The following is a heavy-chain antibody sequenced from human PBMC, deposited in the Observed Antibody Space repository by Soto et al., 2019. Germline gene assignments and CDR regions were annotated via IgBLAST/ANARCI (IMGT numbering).Heavy chain of an antibody. V-gene: IGHV1-18*01. CDR3: ERGRSGDC. CDR1: GYGFTTYG. CDR2: ISAHNGNT. Sequence: QVHLVQSGAEVKKPGASVKVSCKGAGYGFTTYGITWVRQAPGQGLEWMAWISAHNGNTNYAQKLQGRVTVTIDTTRSTANMELRSIRSDDTNVYYCERGRSGDCCGQGALVTVSS. J-gene: IGHJ4*01. D-gene: IGHD1-26*01.